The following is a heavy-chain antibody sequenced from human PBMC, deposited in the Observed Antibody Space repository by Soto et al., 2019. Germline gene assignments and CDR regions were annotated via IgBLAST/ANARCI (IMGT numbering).Heavy chain of an antibody. CDR3: ASRRYCGTDCSRKFYDGMDV. CDR2: IIPVLTVT. D-gene: IGHD2-21*02. CDR1: GSTFSSYT. J-gene: IGHJ6*02. V-gene: IGHV1-69*02. Sequence: QVQLVQSGAEVRKPGSSVKVSCMASGSTFSSYTVNWVRQAPGKGLEWIGRIIPVLTVTDYARRLQGRVTITADRSAKTAYMELTSLTSEDTAVYYCASRRYCGTDCSRKFYDGMDVWGHGTTVTVSS.